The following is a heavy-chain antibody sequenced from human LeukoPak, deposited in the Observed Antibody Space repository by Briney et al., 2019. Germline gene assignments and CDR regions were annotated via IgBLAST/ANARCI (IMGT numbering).Heavy chain of an antibody. J-gene: IGHJ4*02. CDR2: IYYSGST. D-gene: IGHD3-9*01. CDR3: ARHQSGYYAVGDY. V-gene: IGHV4-39*01. CDR1: GGSFSSYY. Sequence: PSETLSLTCAVYGGSFSSYYWGWIRQPPGKGLEWIGSIYYSGSTYYNPSLKSRVTISVDTSKNQFSLKLSSVTAADTAVYYCARHQSGYYAVGDYWGQGTLVTVSS.